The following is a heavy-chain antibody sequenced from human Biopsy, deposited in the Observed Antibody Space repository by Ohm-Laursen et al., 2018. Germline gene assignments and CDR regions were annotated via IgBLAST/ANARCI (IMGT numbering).Heavy chain of an antibody. D-gene: IGHD6-25*01. CDR1: GGTFSNYG. Sequence: ASVKVSCKVPGGTFSNYGVNWVRQAPGQGLEWLGGNIPILGTGNYAQKFQYRVTVAADTSTSTATMELRSLRSDDTAVYYCARHSAEKSGYDGDYFDYWGQGTLVTVSS. CDR2: NIPILGTG. J-gene: IGHJ4*02. CDR3: ARHSAEKSGYDGDYFDY. V-gene: IGHV1-69*06.